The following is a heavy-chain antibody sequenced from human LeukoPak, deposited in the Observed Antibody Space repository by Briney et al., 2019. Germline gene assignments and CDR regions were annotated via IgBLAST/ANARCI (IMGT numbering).Heavy chain of an antibody. CDR3: ARGHIPVVIRSRDWSGHYYMDV. V-gene: IGHV1-8*01. Sequence: ASVKVSCKASGYTFTTYDINWVRQAPGQGLEWMGWMNPYSGNTGYAQKFQGRVTMTGNTSISTAYMELSSLRSEDTAVYYCARGHIPVVIRSRDWSGHYYMDVWGKGTTVTVSS. J-gene: IGHJ6*03. CDR1: GYTFTTYD. CDR2: MNPYSGNT. D-gene: IGHD3-9*01.